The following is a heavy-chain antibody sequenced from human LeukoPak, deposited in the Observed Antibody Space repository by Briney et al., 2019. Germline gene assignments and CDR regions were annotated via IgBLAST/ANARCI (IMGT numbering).Heavy chain of an antibody. CDR3: ARAGVETGVDAFDI. CDR2: ISSSSSYI. J-gene: IGHJ3*02. Sequence: GGSLRLSCAASGFTFSRYSMNWVRQGPGKGLQWVSSISSSSSYIYFADSVKGRFTISRDNAKNSLYLQMNSLRAEDTAVYYCARAGVETGVDAFDIWGQGKMVTVSS. CDR1: GFTFSRYS. D-gene: IGHD7-27*01. V-gene: IGHV3-21*01.